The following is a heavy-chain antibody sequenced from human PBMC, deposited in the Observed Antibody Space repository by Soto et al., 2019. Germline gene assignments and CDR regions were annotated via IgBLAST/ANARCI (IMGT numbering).Heavy chain of an antibody. CDR3: ARGIRVHYYFDY. CDR2: INPNSGGT. CDR1: RYTFTGYY. V-gene: IGHV1-2*04. Sequence: ATVKVSCKASRYTFTGYYMHWVRQAPGQGLEWMGWINPNSGGTNYAQKFQGWVTMTRDTSISTAYMELSRLRSDDTAVYYCARGIRVHYYFDYWGQGTLVTVSS. J-gene: IGHJ4*02. D-gene: IGHD1-1*01.